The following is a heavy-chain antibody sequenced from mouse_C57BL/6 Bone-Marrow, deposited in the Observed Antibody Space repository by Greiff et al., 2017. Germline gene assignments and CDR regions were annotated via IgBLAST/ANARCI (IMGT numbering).Heavy chain of an antibody. V-gene: IGHV1-55*01. CDR3: ARRRAYSHYGGFFAY. CDR1: GYTFTSYW. Sequence: QVQLQQPGAELVKPGASVKMSCKASGYTFTSYWITWVKQRPGQGLEWIGDIYPGSGSTNYNEKFKSKDTLTVDTSSSTAYMQLSSLTSEDSAVXYCARRRAYSHYGGFFAYWGQGTLVTVSA. J-gene: IGHJ3*01. D-gene: IGHD1-1*01. CDR2: IYPGSGST.